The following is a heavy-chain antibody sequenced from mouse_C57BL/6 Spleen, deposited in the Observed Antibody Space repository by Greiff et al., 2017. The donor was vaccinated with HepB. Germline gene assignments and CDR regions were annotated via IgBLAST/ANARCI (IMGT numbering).Heavy chain of an antibody. Sequence: QVQLQQPGAELVKPGASVKMSCKASGYTFTSYWITWVKQRPGQGLEWIGDIYPGSGSTNYNEKFKSKATLTVDTSSSTAYMQLSSRTSEDSAVYYCARKDYYGSSYNWYFDVWGTGTTVTVSS. J-gene: IGHJ1*03. D-gene: IGHD1-1*01. V-gene: IGHV1-55*01. CDR1: GYTFTSYW. CDR3: ARKDYYGSSYNWYFDV. CDR2: IYPGSGST.